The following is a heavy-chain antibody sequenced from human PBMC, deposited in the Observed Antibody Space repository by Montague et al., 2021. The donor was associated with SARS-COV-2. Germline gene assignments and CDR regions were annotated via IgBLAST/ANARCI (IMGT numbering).Heavy chain of an antibody. D-gene: IGHD3-10*01. J-gene: IGHJ5*02. Sequence: IYYNGNTNYNPSLKSRVTISLDTSENQISLNLDSVTAADTAVYHCVRPGGSESHWFDRWCQGTLVTV. CDR3: VRPGGSESHWFDR. CDR2: IYYNGNT. V-gene: IGHV4-39*01.